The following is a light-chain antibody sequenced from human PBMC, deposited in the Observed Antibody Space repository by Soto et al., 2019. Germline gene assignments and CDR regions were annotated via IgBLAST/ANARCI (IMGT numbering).Light chain of an antibody. CDR2: DNS. CDR3: QSYDSSLRGLHVV. CDR1: SSNIGAGYD. V-gene: IGLV1-40*01. J-gene: IGLJ2*01. Sequence: QSVLTQPPSVSGAPGQRVTISCTGSSSNIGAGYDVHWYQQLPGTAPKLLIYDNSNRPSGVTDRFSASKSGTSASLAITGLQAEDEADYYCQSYDSSLRGLHVVFGGGTQLTVL.